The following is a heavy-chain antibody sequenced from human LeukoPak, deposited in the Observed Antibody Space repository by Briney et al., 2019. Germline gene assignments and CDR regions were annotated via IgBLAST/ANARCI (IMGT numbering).Heavy chain of an antibody. Sequence: PSETLSLTCTVSGGSISSSSYYWGWIRQPPGKGLEWIGSIYYSGSTYYNPSLKSRVTIPVDTSKNQFSLKLSSVTAADTAVYYCARRYFDYSGNWYFDLWGRGTLVTVSS. CDR1: GGSISSSSYY. CDR2: IYYSGST. CDR3: ARRYFDYSGNWYFDL. D-gene: IGHD3-9*01. V-gene: IGHV4-39*07. J-gene: IGHJ2*01.